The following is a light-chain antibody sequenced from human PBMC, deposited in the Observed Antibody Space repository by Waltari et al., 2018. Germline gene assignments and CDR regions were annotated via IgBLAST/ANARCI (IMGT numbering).Light chain of an antibody. CDR2: DND. CDR1: SSNIGSNY. J-gene: IGLJ3*02. Sequence: QSVFTQPPSVSAAPGQRVTITCSGSSSNIGSNYVSWYQQLPGTAPKLLILDNDKRPSGIPDRFSASKSGSSATLGITGLQTGDEADYYCGSWDSSLSNMEFGGGTRLTVL. CDR3: GSWDSSLSNME. V-gene: IGLV1-51*01.